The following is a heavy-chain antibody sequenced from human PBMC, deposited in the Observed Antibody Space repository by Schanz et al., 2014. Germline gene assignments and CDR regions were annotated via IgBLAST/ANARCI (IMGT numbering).Heavy chain of an antibody. CDR1: GYTFTSHG. V-gene: IGHV1-18*01. J-gene: IGHJ3*02. CDR3: TRGGYSYALSAFDI. CDR2: ITAYNGDT. D-gene: IGHD5-18*01. Sequence: QVQLVQSGAEVKKPGASVKVSCKASGYTFTSHGISWVRQAPGQGLEWMGGITAYNGDTNYALKLQGSVTMTTDTATGTDYMELRSLRSDDTALYYCTRGGYSYALSAFDIWGQGTMVTVSS.